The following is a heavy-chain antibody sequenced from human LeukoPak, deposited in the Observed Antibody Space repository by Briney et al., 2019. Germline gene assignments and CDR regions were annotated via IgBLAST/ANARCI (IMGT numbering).Heavy chain of an antibody. CDR3: ARVVRSYYDSSGFDY. CDR1: GYTFTGYY. Sequence: ASVKVSCKACGYTFTGYYMHWVRQDPGQGLEWMGWINPNSGGTNYAQKFQGRVTMTRDTSISTAYMELSRLRSDDTAVYYCARVVRSYYDSSGFDYWGQGTLVIVSS. D-gene: IGHD3-22*01. V-gene: IGHV1-2*02. CDR2: INPNSGGT. J-gene: IGHJ4*02.